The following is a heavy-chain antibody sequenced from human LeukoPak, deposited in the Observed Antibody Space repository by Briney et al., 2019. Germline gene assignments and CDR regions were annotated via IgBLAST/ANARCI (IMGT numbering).Heavy chain of an antibody. CDR3: ARSVHKIEMATIWHAFDI. D-gene: IGHD5-12*01. J-gene: IGHJ3*02. V-gene: IGHV4-34*01. Sequence: ASETLSLTCAVYGGSFSGYYWSWIRQPPGKGLEWIGEINHSGSTNYNPSLKSRVTISVDTSKNQFSLKLSSATAADTAVYYCARSVHKIEMATIWHAFDIWGQGTMVTVSS. CDR1: GGSFSGYY. CDR2: INHSGST.